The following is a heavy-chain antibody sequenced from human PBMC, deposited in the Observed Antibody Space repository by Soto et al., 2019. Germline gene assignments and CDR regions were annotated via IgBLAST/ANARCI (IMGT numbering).Heavy chain of an antibody. CDR2: IYYNSDRI. Sequence: EVQLVESGGGLVQPGGSLRLSCTGSGLTLQDYAMHWVRQAPGKGLEWVSGIYYNSDRIDYADSVKGRFTICRDNARNSLYLQMNSLKTEDTAFYYCGKDISPGGMDVWGRGIMVTVSS. J-gene: IGHJ6*04. V-gene: IGHV3-9*01. CDR3: GKDISPGGMDV. CDR1: GLTLQDYA.